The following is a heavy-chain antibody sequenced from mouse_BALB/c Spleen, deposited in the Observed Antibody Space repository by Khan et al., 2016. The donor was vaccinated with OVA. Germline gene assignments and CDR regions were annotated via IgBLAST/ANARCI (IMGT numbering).Heavy chain of an antibody. J-gene: IGHJ2*01. CDR2: INPPSGYT. CDR3: TRDRIDY. Sequence: VQLKESGAALAKPGASVKMSCKASGYTFSTSWMHWVKKRPGQGLEWIGYINPPSGYTDYNEKFKDKATLSADKSSSTAYMQLSRLTSEDSADYYCTRDRIDYWGQGTTLTVSS. V-gene: IGHV1-7*01. CDR1: GYTFSTSW.